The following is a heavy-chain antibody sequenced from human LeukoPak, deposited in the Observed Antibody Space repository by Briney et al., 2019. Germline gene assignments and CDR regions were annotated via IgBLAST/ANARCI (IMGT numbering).Heavy chain of an antibody. D-gene: IGHD3-9*01. J-gene: IGHJ4*02. V-gene: IGHV4-61*02. Sequence: SETLSLTCTVSGGSISSGSYYWSWIRQPAGKGLEWIGRIYTSGSTNYNPSLKSRVTISVDTSKNQFSMKLTSVTAADTAVYYCARGGNYDILTGYYTGYYFDYWGQGTLVTVSS. CDR3: ARGGNYDILTGYYTGYYFDY. CDR1: GGSISSGSYY. CDR2: IYTSGST.